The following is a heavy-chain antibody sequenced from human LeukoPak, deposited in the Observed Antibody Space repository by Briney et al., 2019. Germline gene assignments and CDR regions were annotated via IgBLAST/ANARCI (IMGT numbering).Heavy chain of an antibody. J-gene: IGHJ4*02. Sequence: PGGSLRLSCAASGFTFSSYAMSWVRQAPGKGLEWVSSISGSGGSTYYGDSVKGRSTISRDNSKNTLFLQMNRLRAEDTAVYYCAKHEGSSGSYCHFHYWGQGTLVTVSS. D-gene: IGHD3-10*01. CDR1: GFTFSSYA. V-gene: IGHV3-23*01. CDR2: ISGSGGST. CDR3: AKHEGSSGSYCHFHY.